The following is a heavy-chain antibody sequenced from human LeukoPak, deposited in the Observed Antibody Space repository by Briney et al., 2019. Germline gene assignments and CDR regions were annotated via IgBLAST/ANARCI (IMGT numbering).Heavy chain of an antibody. J-gene: IGHJ4*02. CDR1: GFTFSSYW. V-gene: IGHV3-74*01. CDR3: ARDDAAAGIIFDS. D-gene: IGHD6-13*01. Sequence: GGSLRLSCAASGFTFSSYWMHWVRHAPGKGLVWVSRINSDGSSTSYADSVKGRFTISRDNAKNTLYLQMNSLRAEDTAVYYCARDDAAAGIIFDSWGQGTLVTVSS. CDR2: INSDGSST.